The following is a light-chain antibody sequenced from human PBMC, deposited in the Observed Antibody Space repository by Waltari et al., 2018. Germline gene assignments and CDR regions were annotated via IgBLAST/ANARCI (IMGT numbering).Light chain of an antibody. CDR3: QQSYNSQYT. J-gene: IGKJ2*01. CDR2: AAP. Sequence: DIQMTPSPSSLSASVGERVTITGRASERIGTSSYWYQKKSGNALILLIFAAPSLQSGVPSTFSVSGSGTDFTLTISSLQPQDSATSYCQQSYNSQYTFGQGTKLEIK. CDR1: ERIGTS. V-gene: IGKV1-39*01.